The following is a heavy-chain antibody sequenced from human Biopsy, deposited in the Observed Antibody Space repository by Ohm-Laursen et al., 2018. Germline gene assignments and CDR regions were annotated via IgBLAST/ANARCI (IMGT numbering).Heavy chain of an antibody. D-gene: IGHD1-7*01. CDR2: LNPVSGNS. CDR1: GYTFTSYD. CDR3: GRAVRNQLLTDP. Sequence: SVKVSCKASGYTFTSYDITWVRQASGQGPEWIGWLNPVSGNSNFGQKFRGRVTVTSDTSISTAYMELSGLTSDDTATYYCGRAVRNQLLTDPWGQGTLVTVTS. V-gene: IGHV1-8*01. J-gene: IGHJ5*02.